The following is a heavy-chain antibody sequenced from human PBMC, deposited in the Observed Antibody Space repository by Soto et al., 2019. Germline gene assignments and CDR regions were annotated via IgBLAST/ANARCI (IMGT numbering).Heavy chain of an antibody. CDR1: GFTFSSYG. Sequence: QVQLVESGGGVVQPGRSLRLSCAASGFTFSSYGMHWVRQAPGKGLEWVAVIWYDGSNKYYADSVKGRFTISRDNSKNTLYLQMNSLRAEDTAVYYWARVPASGWRVGYYYMDVWGKGTTVTVSS. V-gene: IGHV3-33*01. J-gene: IGHJ6*03. CDR2: IWYDGSNK. CDR3: ARVPASGWRVGYYYMDV. D-gene: IGHD1-26*01.